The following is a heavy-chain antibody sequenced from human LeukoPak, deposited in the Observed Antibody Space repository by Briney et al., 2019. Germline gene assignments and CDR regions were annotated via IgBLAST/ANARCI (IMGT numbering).Heavy chain of an antibody. D-gene: IGHD1-1*01. Sequence: GGSLRLSCAASGFTFSSYSMNWVRQAPGKGLEWVSSISSSSSYIYYADSEKGRFTISRDNAKNSLYLQMNSLRAEDTAVYYCARGNDLLSVALLAGYMDVWGKGTTVTVSS. J-gene: IGHJ6*03. CDR1: GFTFSSYS. CDR3: ARGNDLLSVALLAGYMDV. CDR2: ISSSSSYI. V-gene: IGHV3-21*01.